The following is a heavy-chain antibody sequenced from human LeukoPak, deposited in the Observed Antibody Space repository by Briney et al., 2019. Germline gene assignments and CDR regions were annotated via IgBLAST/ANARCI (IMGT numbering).Heavy chain of an antibody. CDR2: IEQDGSER. Sequence: GGSLRLSCEVSGFTFSSNWMSWVRQAPGKGLEWVAHIEQDGSERYYVDSVKGRYTISRDNAQNSLYLQMSNLRVEDTAVYYWARYGRNWDLDSWGQGTLVTVSS. CDR1: GFTFSSNW. J-gene: IGHJ4*02. CDR3: ARYGRNWDLDS. D-gene: IGHD7-27*01. V-gene: IGHV3-7*01.